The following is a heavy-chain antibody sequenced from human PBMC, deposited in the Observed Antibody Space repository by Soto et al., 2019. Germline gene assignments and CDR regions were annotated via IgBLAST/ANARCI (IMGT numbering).Heavy chain of an antibody. CDR3: ARTGSGGGHYGMDV. CDR1: GGTFSSYT. D-gene: IGHD2-15*01. V-gene: IGHV1-69*02. CDR2: IIPILGIA. Sequence: QVQLVQSGAEVKKPGSSVKVSCKASGGTFSSYTISWVRQAPGQGLEWMGRIIPILGIANYAQKFQGRVTITADKATSTAYMELSSLRSEDTAVYYCARTGSGGGHYGMDVWGQGTTVTVSS. J-gene: IGHJ6*02.